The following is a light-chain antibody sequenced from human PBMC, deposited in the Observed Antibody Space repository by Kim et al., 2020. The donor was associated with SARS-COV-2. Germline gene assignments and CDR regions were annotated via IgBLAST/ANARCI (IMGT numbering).Light chain of an antibody. CDR2: DVS. CDR1: SSDVGGYNY. CDR3: SSYTSSSTNV. V-gene: IGLV2-14*03. Sequence: GQSITISCTGTSSDVGGYNYVSWYQHHPGKAPKLMIYDVSNRPSGVSNRFSGSKSGNTASLTISGLQAEDEADYYCSSYTSSSTNVFGTGTKVTVL. J-gene: IGLJ1*01.